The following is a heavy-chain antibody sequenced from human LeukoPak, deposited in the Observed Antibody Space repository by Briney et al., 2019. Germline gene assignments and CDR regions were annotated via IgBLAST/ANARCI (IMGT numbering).Heavy chain of an antibody. CDR2: INSDGSSR. J-gene: IGHJ3*02. CDR3: ARDGAVANAFDI. D-gene: IGHD6-19*01. Sequence: GGSLRLSCVASGFTFSSNWMHWVRQAPGKGLVWVSRINSDGSSRSYADSVKGRFTISRDNAKNSLYLQMNSLRAEDTAVYYCARDGAVANAFDIWGQGTMVTVSS. V-gene: IGHV3-74*01. CDR1: GFTFSSNW.